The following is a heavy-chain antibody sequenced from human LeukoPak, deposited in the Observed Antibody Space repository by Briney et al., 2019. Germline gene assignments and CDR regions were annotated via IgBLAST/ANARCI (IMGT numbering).Heavy chain of an antibody. Sequence: SVKVSCKASGGTFSSYAISWVRQAPGQGLEWMGGIIPIFGTANYAQKFQGRVTITADKSTSTAYMELSSLRSEDTAVYYCARSPDILTGENLDYWGQGTLVTVSS. CDR2: IIPIFGTA. CDR1: GGTFSSYA. V-gene: IGHV1-69*06. CDR3: ARSPDILTGENLDY. J-gene: IGHJ4*02. D-gene: IGHD3-9*01.